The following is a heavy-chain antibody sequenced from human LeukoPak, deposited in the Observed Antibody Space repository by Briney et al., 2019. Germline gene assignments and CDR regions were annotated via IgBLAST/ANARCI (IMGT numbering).Heavy chain of an antibody. J-gene: IGHJ4*02. D-gene: IGHD3-16*02. CDR2: INPNSGGT. CDR1: GYTFTGYY. V-gene: IGHV1-2*02. Sequence: GASVKVSCKASGYTFTGYYMHWVRQAPGQGLEWMGWINPNSGGTNYAQKFQGRVTMTRDTSISTAYMELSRLRSDDTAVYYCARDWTDDYVWGSYRTSDYWGQGTLVTVSS. CDR3: ARDWTDDYVWGSYRTSDY.